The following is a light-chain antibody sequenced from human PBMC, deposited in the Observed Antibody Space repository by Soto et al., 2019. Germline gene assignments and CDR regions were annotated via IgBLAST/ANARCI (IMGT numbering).Light chain of an antibody. V-gene: IGKV1-33*01. J-gene: IGKJ4*01. CDR3: QPYDNLPLT. CDR1: QDINNY. CDR2: DAS. Sequence: DVQMTQSPSSLSASVGDRVTITCQASQDINNYLNWYQQKPGKAPKLLIYDASNLETGVPSRFSASGSGTDFTFTINSLQPEDVATYYCQPYDNLPLTFGGGTRVEIK.